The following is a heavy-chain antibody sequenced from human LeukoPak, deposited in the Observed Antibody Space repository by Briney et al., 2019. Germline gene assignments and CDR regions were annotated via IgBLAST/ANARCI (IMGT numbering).Heavy chain of an antibody. D-gene: IGHD4-17*01. J-gene: IGHJ3*02. V-gene: IGHV3-15*01. CDR1: GFSFSNAW. Sequence: GGSLRLSCTASGFSFSNAWMSWVRQAPGKGLEWVGRIKSKTDGGTTDYAAPVKSRFTVSRDDSKNMLYLQMNSLRAEDTAVYYCAKDLNDYGDHGDAFDIWGQGTMVTVSS. CDR3: AKDLNDYGDHGDAFDI. CDR2: IKSKTDGGTT.